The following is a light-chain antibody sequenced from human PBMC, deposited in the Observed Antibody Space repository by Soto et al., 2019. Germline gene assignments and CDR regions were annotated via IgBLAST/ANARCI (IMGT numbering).Light chain of an antibody. V-gene: IGLV1-44*01. Sequence: QSVLTQPPSASGTPGQRVTISCSGSSSNIGSNTVNWYHQLPGTAPKLLIYSNNQRPSGVPDRFSGSKSGTSASLAISGLQSEDEADYYCAAWDDSLMGVVFGGGTKLTVL. J-gene: IGLJ2*01. CDR2: SNN. CDR1: SSNIGSNT. CDR3: AAWDDSLMGVV.